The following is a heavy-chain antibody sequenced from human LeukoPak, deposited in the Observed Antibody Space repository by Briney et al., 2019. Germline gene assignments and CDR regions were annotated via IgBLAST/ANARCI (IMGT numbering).Heavy chain of an antibody. J-gene: IGHJ4*02. CDR2: INPSGGST. V-gene: IGHV1-46*01. CDR3: ARAPPMATVDY. CDR1: GGTFSSYA. D-gene: IGHD5-24*01. Sequence: ASVKVSCKASGGTFSSYAISWVRQAPGQGLEWMGIINPSGGSTSYAQKFQGRVTMTRDASTSTVYMELSSLRSEDAAVYYCARAPPMATVDYWGQGTLVTVSS.